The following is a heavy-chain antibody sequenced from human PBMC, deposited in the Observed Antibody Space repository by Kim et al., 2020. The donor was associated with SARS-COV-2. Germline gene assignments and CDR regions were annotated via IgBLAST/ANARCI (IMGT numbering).Heavy chain of an antibody. Sequence: ASVKVSCKASGYTFTNYAMHWVRQAPGQRLEWMGWINTGNGNTKYSQKFQGRVTITRDTSASTGYMELSSLISEDTAVYYCARVPLGDSSGWIDYFDYWGQGTLVTVSS. J-gene: IGHJ4*02. D-gene: IGHD6-19*01. CDR1: GYTFTNYA. V-gene: IGHV1-3*04. CDR3: ARVPLGDSSGWIDYFDY. CDR2: INTGNGNT.